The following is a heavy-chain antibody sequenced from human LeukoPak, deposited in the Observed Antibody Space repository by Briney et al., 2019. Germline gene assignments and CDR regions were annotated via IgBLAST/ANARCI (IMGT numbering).Heavy chain of an antibody. J-gene: IGHJ5*02. CDR2: INPSGGST. CDR3: ARDYAYYYGSGRGNWFDP. CDR1: GYIFTAHY. Sequence: ASVKVSCKASGYIFTAHYIHWVRQAPGQGLEWMGIINPSGGSTSYAQKFQGRVTMTRDTSTSTVYMELSSLRSEDTAVYYCARDYAYYYGSGRGNWFDPWGQGTLVTVSS. V-gene: IGHV1-46*01. D-gene: IGHD3-10*01.